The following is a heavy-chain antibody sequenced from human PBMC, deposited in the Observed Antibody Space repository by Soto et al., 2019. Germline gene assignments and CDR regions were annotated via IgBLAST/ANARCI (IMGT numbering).Heavy chain of an antibody. V-gene: IGHV4-4*02. J-gene: IGHJ3*01. CDR3: ARVVLTITRGAFDA. CDR1: GGSISSSHW. D-gene: IGHD3-9*01. CDR2: ISHSGTS. Sequence: QVQLQESGPGLVKPSGTLSLTCAVSGGSISSSHWWTWVRQSPGEGLEYIGEISHSGTSNSNPSLKRLVTLSVDKSKNHFSLTLTSVTAADTAVYYCARVVLTITRGAFDAWGQGTLVSVSS.